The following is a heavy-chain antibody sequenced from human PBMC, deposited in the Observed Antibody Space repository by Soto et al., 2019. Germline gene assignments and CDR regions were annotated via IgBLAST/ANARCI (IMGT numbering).Heavy chain of an antibody. J-gene: IGHJ5*02. D-gene: IGHD3-3*01. V-gene: IGHV4-34*01. CDR2: INHSGST. CDR1: GGSFSGYY. CDR3: ARGTTIFGVVRYNWFDP. Sequence: SETLSLTCAVYGGSFSGYYWSWIRQPPGKGLEWIGEINHSGSTNYNPSLKSRVTISVDTSKNQFSLKLSSVTAADTAVYYCARGTTIFGVVRYNWFDPWGQGTLVTVSS.